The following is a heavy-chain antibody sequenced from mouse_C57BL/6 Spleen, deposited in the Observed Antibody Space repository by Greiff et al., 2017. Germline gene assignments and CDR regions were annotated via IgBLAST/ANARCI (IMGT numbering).Heavy chain of an antibody. Sequence: DVKLEESGGGLVQPKGSLKFSCAASGFSFHTYAMNWVRQAPGKGLEWVARIRSKSNNYATYYADSVKDRFTISRDDSESMLYLQMNNLKTEDTAMYYCVRGLIHMDYWGQGTSVTVSS. J-gene: IGHJ4*01. CDR3: VRGLIHMDY. V-gene: IGHV10-1*01. D-gene: IGHD1-3*01. CDR1: GFSFHTYA. CDR2: IRSKSNNYAT.